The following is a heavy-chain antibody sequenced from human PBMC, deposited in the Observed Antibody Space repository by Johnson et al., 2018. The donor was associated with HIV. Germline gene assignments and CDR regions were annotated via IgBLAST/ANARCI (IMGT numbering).Heavy chain of an antibody. V-gene: IGHV3-43*01. Sequence: VQLVESGGVVVQPGGSLRLSCAASGFTFDDYTMHWVRQAPGKGLEWVSLISWDGGSTYYADSVKGRFTISRDNSKNSLYLQMNSLRTEDTALYYCAKDSSGGWSRSDGLDIWGQGTMVTVSS. J-gene: IGHJ3*02. CDR2: ISWDGGST. CDR3: AKDSSGGWSRSDGLDI. D-gene: IGHD2-15*01. CDR1: GFTFDDYT.